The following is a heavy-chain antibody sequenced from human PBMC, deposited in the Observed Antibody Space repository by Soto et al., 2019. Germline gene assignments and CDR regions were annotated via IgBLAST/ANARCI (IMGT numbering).Heavy chain of an antibody. V-gene: IGHV5-51*01. CDR2: IYPGDSDT. CDR3: ARSPCGGDCIRFDP. CDR1: GFSFTSYW. Sequence: PGESLKISCKGSGFSFTSYWIGWVRQMPGKGLEWTGIIYPGDSDTRYSPSFQGQVTISADKSITTAYLQWRSLKASDTAMYYCARSPCGGDCIRFDPWGQGTLVTVSS. J-gene: IGHJ5*02. D-gene: IGHD2-21*02.